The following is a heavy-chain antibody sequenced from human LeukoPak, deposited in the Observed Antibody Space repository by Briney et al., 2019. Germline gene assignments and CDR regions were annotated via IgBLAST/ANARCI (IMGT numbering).Heavy chain of an antibody. V-gene: IGHV3-33*06. CDR3: AKDPPSFIQLWSSYPFDY. CDR1: GFTFNTYG. CDR2: IWYDGTNT. J-gene: IGHJ4*02. D-gene: IGHD5-18*01. Sequence: PGGSLRLSCVASGFTFNTYGMHWVRQAPGKGLEWVAIIWYDGTNTNYGDSVKGRFTISRDNPKSTLYLQMNSLRAEDTAVYYCAKDPPSFIQLWSSYPFDYWGQGTLVTVSS.